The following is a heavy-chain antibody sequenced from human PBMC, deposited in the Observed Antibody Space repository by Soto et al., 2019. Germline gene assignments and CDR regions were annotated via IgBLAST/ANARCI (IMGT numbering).Heavy chain of an antibody. J-gene: IGHJ6*02. Sequence: ASVKVSCKASGYTFTTYAMHWVRQAPGQRLEWMGWINAGNGNTKYSQKFQGRVTITRDTSATTAYMELSSLRSEDSAVYYCARDIGYPLYGMDVWGQGTTVTVS. CDR2: INAGNGNT. CDR1: GYTFTTYA. CDR3: ARDIGYPLYGMDV. D-gene: IGHD6-25*01. V-gene: IGHV1-3*01.